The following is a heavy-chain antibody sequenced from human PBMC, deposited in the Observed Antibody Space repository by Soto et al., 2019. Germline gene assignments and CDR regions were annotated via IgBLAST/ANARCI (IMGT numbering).Heavy chain of an antibody. CDR3: ARDGGGY. CDR2: INTDGSAT. J-gene: IGHJ4*02. CDR1: GFIFSNYW. V-gene: IGHV3-74*01. D-gene: IGHD2-15*01. Sequence: EVQLVESGGGLVQPGGSLRLSCAASGFIFSNYWMHWVRRVPGKGLVWVSRINTDGSATRYADSVKGRFTVSRDNAKNTQYLQMNSLRVEDTAVYYCARDGGGYWGQGTLVTVSS.